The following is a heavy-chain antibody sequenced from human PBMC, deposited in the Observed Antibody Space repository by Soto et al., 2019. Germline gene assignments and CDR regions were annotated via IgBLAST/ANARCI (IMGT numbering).Heavy chain of an antibody. J-gene: IGHJ4*02. CDR2: ISSSSSTI. CDR1: GFTFSSYS. Sequence: GGSLRLSCAASGFTFSSYSMNWVRQAPGKGREWVSYISSSSSTIYYAESVKGRLTISSDNAKNSLYLQMNSRRAEDTAVYYCARDVGYCSGGSCYSHYFDYWGQGTLVTVSS. D-gene: IGHD2-15*01. CDR3: ARDVGYCSGGSCYSHYFDY. V-gene: IGHV3-48*01.